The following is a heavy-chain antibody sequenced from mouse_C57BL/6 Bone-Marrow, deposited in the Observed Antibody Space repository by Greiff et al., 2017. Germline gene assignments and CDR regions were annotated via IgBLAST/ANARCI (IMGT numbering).Heavy chain of an antibody. CDR2: IYPRSGNT. Sequence: VQLQQSGAELARPGASVKLSCKASGYTFTSYGISWVKQRTGQGLEWIGEIYPRSGNTYYNEKFKGKATLTADKSSSTAYMELRSLTSEDSAVYFCASPDWWFAYWGQGTLVTVSA. D-gene: IGHD4-1*01. CDR1: GYTFTSYG. J-gene: IGHJ3*01. V-gene: IGHV1-81*01. CDR3: ASPDWWFAY.